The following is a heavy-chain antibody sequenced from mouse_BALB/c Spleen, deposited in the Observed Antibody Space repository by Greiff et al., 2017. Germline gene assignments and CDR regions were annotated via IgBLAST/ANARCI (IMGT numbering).Heavy chain of an antibody. Sequence: LKQPGSELVRPGASVKLSCKASGYTFTSYWMHWVKQRPGQGLEWIGNIYPGSGSTNYDEKFKSKATLTVDTSSSTAYMQLSSLTSEDSAVYYCTRGGYYAMDYWGQGTSVTVSS. CDR3: TRGGYYAMDY. V-gene: IGHV1S22*01. CDR2: IYPGSGST. J-gene: IGHJ4*01. CDR1: GYTFTSYW.